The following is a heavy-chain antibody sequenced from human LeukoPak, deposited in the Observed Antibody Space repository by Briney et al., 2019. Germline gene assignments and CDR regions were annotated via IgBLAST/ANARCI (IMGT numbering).Heavy chain of an antibody. CDR2: MYHSGNT. CDR3: AREPAAALFLPGSYFDY. Sequence: PAETLSLTCTVSHSSISSAFYWAWIRQPPGKGLEWVGTMYHSGNTYYNPPLKSRVTISGDSSKNQFSLKLSSVTAADTAVYYCAREPAAALFLPGSYFDYWGQGTLVPVSS. D-gene: IGHD6-13*01. V-gene: IGHV4-38-2*02. CDR1: HSSISSAFY. J-gene: IGHJ4*02.